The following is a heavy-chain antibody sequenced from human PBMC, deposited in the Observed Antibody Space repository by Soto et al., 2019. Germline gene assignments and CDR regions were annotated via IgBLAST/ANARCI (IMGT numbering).Heavy chain of an antibody. CDR2: ISYDGSNK. V-gene: IGHV3-30-3*01. J-gene: IGHJ6*02. CDR3: ARDKARIAARHANYYYYGMDV. D-gene: IGHD6-6*01. CDR1: GFTFSSYA. Sequence: GGSLRLSCAASGFTFSSYAMHWVRQAPGKGLEWVAVISYDGSNKYYADSVKGRLTISRDNSKNTLYLQMNSLRAEDTAVYYCARDKARIAARHANYYYYGMDVWGQGTRVTVSS.